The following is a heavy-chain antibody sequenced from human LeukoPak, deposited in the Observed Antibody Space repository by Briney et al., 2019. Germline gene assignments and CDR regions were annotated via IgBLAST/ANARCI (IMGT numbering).Heavy chain of an antibody. D-gene: IGHD1-26*01. CDR1: GFTLSSYT. J-gene: IGHJ4*02. V-gene: IGHV3-30-3*01. CDR2: ISYDGSNK. Sequence: GGSLRLSCAASGFTLSSYTLHWVRPAPGKGLEWVAFISYDGSNKYYADSVKGRFTISRDNSKHTLFLQMNSLSADDTAVYYCARELGNSYTGYYYVDSWGQGALVTVSS. CDR3: ARELGNSYTGYYYVDS.